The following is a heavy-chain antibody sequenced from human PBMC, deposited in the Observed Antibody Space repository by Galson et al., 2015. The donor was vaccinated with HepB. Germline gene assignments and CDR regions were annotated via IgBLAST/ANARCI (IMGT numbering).Heavy chain of an antibody. CDR3: ARPYCSGGSCPYYYYYYMDV. CDR1: GFTFSSYS. D-gene: IGHD2-15*01. CDR2: ISSSSSYI. Sequence: SLRLSCAASGFTFSSYSMNWVRQAPGKGLEWVSSISSSSSYIYYADSVKGRFTISRDNAKNSLYLQMNSLRAEDTAVYYCARPYCSGGSCPYYYYYYMDVWGKGTTVTVSS. J-gene: IGHJ6*03. V-gene: IGHV3-21*01.